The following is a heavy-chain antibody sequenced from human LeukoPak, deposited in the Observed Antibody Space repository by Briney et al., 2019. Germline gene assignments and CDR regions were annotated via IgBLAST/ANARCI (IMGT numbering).Heavy chain of an antibody. CDR2: VKSKSAGETT. J-gene: IGHJ4*02. CDR1: GLSISNDW. CDR3: TLIQGWGSGSYYRDF. V-gene: IGHV3-15*01. D-gene: IGHD3-10*01. Sequence: GGSLRLSCAASGLSISNDWMSWVRQAPGKGLEWVARVKSKSAGETTDYAAPVKGRFTISRDDSKDTLYLQMNSLKTEDTAVYYCTLIQGWGSGSYYRDFWGQGTLVTVSS.